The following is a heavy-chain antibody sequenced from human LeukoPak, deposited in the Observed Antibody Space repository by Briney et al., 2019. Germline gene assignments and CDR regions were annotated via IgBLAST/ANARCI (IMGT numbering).Heavy chain of an antibody. Sequence: GGSLRLSCAASGFTFSSYWMHWVRQAPGKGLVWVSRINSDGSSTSYADSVKGRFTISRDNSKNTLYLQMNSLRAEDTAVYYCAKDLGGTYYDFWSGYRNWFDPWGQGTLVTVSS. CDR2: INSDGSST. CDR3: AKDLGGTYYDFWSGYRNWFDP. D-gene: IGHD3-3*01. V-gene: IGHV3-74*01. J-gene: IGHJ5*02. CDR1: GFTFSSYW.